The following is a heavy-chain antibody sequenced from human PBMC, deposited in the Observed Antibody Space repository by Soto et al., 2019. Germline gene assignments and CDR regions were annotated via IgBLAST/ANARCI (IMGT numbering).Heavy chain of an antibody. V-gene: IGHV1-3*01. CDR1: GYTFTSYA. CDR2: INAGSGDT. Sequence: QVQLVQSGAEVKKPGASVKVSCKASGYTFTSYAVHWLRQAPGQRLEWVGWINAGSGDTKYSQNFQGRVTITRDTSATTAYMEVSSLRSEDTAVYYCARLALWRSTTWYYFDHWGQGTLVTVSS. J-gene: IGHJ4*02. CDR3: ARLALWRSTTWYYFDH. D-gene: IGHD6-13*01.